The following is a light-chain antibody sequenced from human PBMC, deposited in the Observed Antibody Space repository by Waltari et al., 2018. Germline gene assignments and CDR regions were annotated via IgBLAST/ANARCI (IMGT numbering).Light chain of an antibody. CDR2: GAS. CDR3: LQYNNWPYT. V-gene: IGKV3-15*01. CDR1: QNIVTS. J-gene: IGKJ2*01. Sequence: EIEMTQSPASLSVSPGETAILTCRASQNIVTSLSWFQLRPGRAPRHLIYGASTRATGIPARFSASGSGTEFSLTISSLQSDDFAVYYCLQYNNWPYTFGQGTRLEIK.